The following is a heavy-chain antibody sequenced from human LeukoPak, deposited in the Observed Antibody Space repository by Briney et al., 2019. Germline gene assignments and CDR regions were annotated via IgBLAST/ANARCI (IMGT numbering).Heavy chain of an antibody. CDR3: AGEEVFRSGYYGDLHY. V-gene: IGHV4-38-2*02. D-gene: IGHD3-3*01. J-gene: IGHJ4*02. CDR2: IYHSGST. CDR1: AYSISSGYY. Sequence: SETLSLTCAVSAYSISSGYYWGWIRPPPGKGREGIGSIYHSGSTYYNPSLKSRVTISVDTSKNQYSLKLSSVTAADTAVYYCAGEEVFRSGYYGDLHYWGQGTLVTVSS.